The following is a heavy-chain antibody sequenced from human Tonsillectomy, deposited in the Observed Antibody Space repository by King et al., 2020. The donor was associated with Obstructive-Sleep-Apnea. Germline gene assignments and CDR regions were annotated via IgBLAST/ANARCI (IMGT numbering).Heavy chain of an antibody. J-gene: IGHJ3*02. CDR2: ISGSGGST. D-gene: IGHD3-22*01. V-gene: IGHV3-23*04. CDR1: GFTFSSYA. CDR3: AKTQRSYYDTSGYWRDAFDI. Sequence: VQLVESGGGLVQPGGSLRLSCAASGFTFSSYAMSWGRQAPGKGLEWVATISGSGGSTYYADSVKGRFTISRDNSENTLYLQMNSLRAEDTAVYYCAKTQRSYYDTSGYWRDAFDIWGQGTMVTVSS.